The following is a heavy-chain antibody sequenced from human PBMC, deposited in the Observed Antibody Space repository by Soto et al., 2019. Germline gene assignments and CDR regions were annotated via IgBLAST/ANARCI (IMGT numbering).Heavy chain of an antibody. D-gene: IGHD2-15*01. CDR3: AKAGCSGGSCYSNYYYYYMDV. J-gene: IGHJ6*03. CDR1: GFTFSSYA. CDR2: ISGSGGST. Sequence: PGGSLRLSCAASGFTFSSYAMSWVRQAPGKGLEWVSAISGSGGSTYYADSVKGRFTISRDNSKNTLYLQMNSLRAEDTAVYYCAKAGCSGGSCYSNYYYYYMDVWGKGTTVTVSS. V-gene: IGHV3-23*01.